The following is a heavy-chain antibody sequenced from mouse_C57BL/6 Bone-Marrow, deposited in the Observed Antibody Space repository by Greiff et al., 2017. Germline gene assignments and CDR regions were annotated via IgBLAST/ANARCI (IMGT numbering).Heavy chain of an antibody. CDR1: GYSITSGYY. J-gene: IGHJ3*01. V-gene: IGHV3-6*01. CDR2: ISYDGSN. CDR3: ATQAPFAY. Sequence: EVQLQQSGPGLVKPSQSLSLTCSVTGYSITSGYYWNWIRQFPGNKLEWMGYISYDGSNNYNPSLKNRISITRDTSKNQFFLKLNSVTTEDTATYYCATQAPFAYWGQGTLVTVSA.